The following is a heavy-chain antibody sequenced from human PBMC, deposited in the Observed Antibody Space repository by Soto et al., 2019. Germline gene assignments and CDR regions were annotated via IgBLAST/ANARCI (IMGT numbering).Heavy chain of an antibody. Sequence: QLVESGGDVVQPGRSLRLSCAASGFTFSNYCIHWVRQAPGKGLEWVAVISHDGNKEYYAASVKGRFTVSRDNSKKTDYLQKNRQRAEDTAMYYCAKVAPSLSIWWGFDPWGPGTLVTVSS. CDR2: ISHDGNKE. CDR1: GFTFSNYC. CDR3: AKVAPSLSIWWGFDP. J-gene: IGHJ5*02. D-gene: IGHD2-21*01. V-gene: IGHV3-30*18.